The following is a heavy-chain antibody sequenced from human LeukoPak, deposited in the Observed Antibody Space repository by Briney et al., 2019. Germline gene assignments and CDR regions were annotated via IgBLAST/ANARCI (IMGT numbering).Heavy chain of an antibody. Sequence: GGSLRLSCAASGFTFSSYSVNWVRQAPGKGLEWVSSISSSSSYIYYADSVKGRFTVSRDNAKNSLYLQMNSLRAEDTAVYYCARGYCSGGSCYPYYFDYWGQGTLVTVSS. D-gene: IGHD2-15*01. V-gene: IGHV3-21*01. CDR3: ARGYCSGGSCYPYYFDY. CDR2: ISSSSSYI. CDR1: GFTFSSYS. J-gene: IGHJ4*02.